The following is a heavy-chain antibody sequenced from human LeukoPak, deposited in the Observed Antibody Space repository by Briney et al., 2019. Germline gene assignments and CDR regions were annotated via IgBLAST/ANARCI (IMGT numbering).Heavy chain of an antibody. Sequence: PSETLSLTCTVSGGSISSSSYYWGWIRQPPGKGLEWIGSIYYSGSTYYNPSLKSRVTISVDTSKNQFSLKLSSVTAADTAVHYCAREGTYYYGSESYGGTDYWGQGTLVTVSS. V-gene: IGHV4-39*07. J-gene: IGHJ4*02. CDR3: AREGTYYYGSESYGGTDY. D-gene: IGHD3-10*01. CDR2: IYYSGST. CDR1: GGSISSSSYY.